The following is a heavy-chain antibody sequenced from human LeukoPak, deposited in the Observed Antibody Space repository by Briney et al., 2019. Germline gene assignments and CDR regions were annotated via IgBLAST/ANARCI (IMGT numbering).Heavy chain of an antibody. V-gene: IGHV3-7*01. J-gene: IGHJ4*02. Sequence: GGSLRLSCAASGFTFSSYWMNWVRRALGKGLEWVANIKQDGSEKNYVDSVKGRFTISRDNAKSSLYLQMNGLRVEDTAVYYCVSAPGWTLDYWGQGTLVTVSS. D-gene: IGHD3/OR15-3a*01. CDR1: GFTFSSYW. CDR2: IKQDGSEK. CDR3: VSAPGWTLDY.